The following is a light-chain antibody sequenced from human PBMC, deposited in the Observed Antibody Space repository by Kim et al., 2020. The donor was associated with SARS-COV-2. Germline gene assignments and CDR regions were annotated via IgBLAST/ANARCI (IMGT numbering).Light chain of an antibody. CDR1: SSNIGAGYD. Sequence: QLVLTQPPSVSGAPGQRVTISCTGSSSNIGAGYDVHWYQQLPGTAPKLLIFDNSNRPSGVPDRFSGSKSGTSASLAITGLQAEDEADYYCQSYDSSLSGSRVFGTGTKVTVL. CDR3: QSYDSSLSGSRV. CDR2: DNS. V-gene: IGLV1-40*01. J-gene: IGLJ1*01.